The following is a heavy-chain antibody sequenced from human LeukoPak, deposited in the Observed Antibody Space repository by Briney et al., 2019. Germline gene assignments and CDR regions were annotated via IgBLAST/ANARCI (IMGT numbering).Heavy chain of an antibody. CDR1: GYTFTSYD. Sequence: ASVKVSCKASGYTFTSYDINWVRQATGQGLEWMGWMNPNSGNTGYAQKFQGRVTMTRNTSISTAYMELSSLRSEDTAVYYCARGQFRHSISWYNWFDPWGQGTLVTVSS. CDR3: ARGQFRHSISWYNWFDP. CDR2: MNPNSGNT. D-gene: IGHD6-13*01. J-gene: IGHJ5*02. V-gene: IGHV1-8*01.